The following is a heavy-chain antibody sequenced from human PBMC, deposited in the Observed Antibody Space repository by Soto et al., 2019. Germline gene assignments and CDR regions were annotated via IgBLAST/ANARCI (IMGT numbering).Heavy chain of an antibody. CDR3: ANPGSRDCTNGVCYIFDY. V-gene: IGHV3-23*01. J-gene: IGHJ4*02. D-gene: IGHD2-8*01. CDR1: GFTFSSYA. CDR2: ISGSGGST. Sequence: SGGSLRLSCAASGFTFSSYAMSWVRQAPGKGLEWVSAISGSGGSTYYADSVKGRFTISRDNSKNTLYLQMNSLRAEDTAVYYCANPGSRDCTNGVCYIFDYWGQGTLVTVSS.